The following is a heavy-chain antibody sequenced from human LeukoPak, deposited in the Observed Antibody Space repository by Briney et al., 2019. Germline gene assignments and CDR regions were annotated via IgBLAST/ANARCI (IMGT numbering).Heavy chain of an antibody. CDR2: IYPGDSDT. CDR3: SRLLYGPGTAPSAFDI. V-gene: IGHV5-51*01. Sequence: GESLKISGKGSGYSFTSYGSGWVRQMPGKGLEWIGIIYPGDSDTRYSPSFRGEATISANKSISTSYLQWSSREASDTARYYFSRLLYGPGTAPSAFDIWGQGPMVTVSS. J-gene: IGHJ3*02. CDR1: GYSFTSYG. D-gene: IGHD3-10*01.